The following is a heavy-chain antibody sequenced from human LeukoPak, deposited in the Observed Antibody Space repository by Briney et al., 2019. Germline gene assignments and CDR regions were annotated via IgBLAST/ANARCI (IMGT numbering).Heavy chain of an antibody. CDR1: GGTFSSYA. CDR2: IIPIFGIA. V-gene: IGHV1-69*04. Sequence: ASVKVSCKASGGTFSSYAISWVRQAPGQGLEWMGRIIPIFGIANYAQKFQGRVTMTRNTSISTAYMELSSLRSEDTAVYYCARESSSSWDWGQGTLVTVSS. J-gene: IGHJ4*02. CDR3: ARESSSSWD. D-gene: IGHD6-13*01.